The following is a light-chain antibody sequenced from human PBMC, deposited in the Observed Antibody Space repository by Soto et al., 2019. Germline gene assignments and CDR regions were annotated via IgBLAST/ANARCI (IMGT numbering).Light chain of an antibody. V-gene: IGKV1-5*03. Sequence: DIQMTQFPSTLSASVGDRVTITCRASQSISSWLAWYQQKPGKAPKLLIYKASSLESGVPSRFSGSGSGTEFTLTISSLQPDDFATYYCQQYNSYSGTFGQGTKVDI. CDR3: QQYNSYSGT. J-gene: IGKJ1*01. CDR2: KAS. CDR1: QSISSW.